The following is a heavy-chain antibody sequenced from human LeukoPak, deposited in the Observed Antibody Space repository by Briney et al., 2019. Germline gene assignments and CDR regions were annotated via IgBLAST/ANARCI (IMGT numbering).Heavy chain of an antibody. D-gene: IGHD3-10*01. CDR3: AKEYGTGSYNYYYGMDV. J-gene: IGHJ6*02. V-gene: IGHV3-30*04. CDR1: GFTFSIYA. Sequence: PGRSLRLSCATSGFTFSIYAMHWVRQAPGKGLEWVAVISFDRSNKFYADSVKGRFTISRDNSKNTVDLQMNSLRAEDTAVYYCAKEYGTGSYNYYYGMDVWGQGTTVTVS. CDR2: ISFDRSNK.